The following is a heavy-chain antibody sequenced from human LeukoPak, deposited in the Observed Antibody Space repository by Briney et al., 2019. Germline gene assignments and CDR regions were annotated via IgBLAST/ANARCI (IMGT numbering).Heavy chain of an antibody. J-gene: IGHJ4*02. Sequence: ASVKVSCKASGYTFTVHYLHWVRQAPGQGLEWMGRINPNSGATNYAQKFRGRVTMTRDTSISTAYMELSRLRSDDTAVYYCARDSTVTTGIDYWGQGTLVTVSS. CDR3: ARDSTVTTGIDY. CDR1: GYTFTVHY. V-gene: IGHV1-2*06. D-gene: IGHD4-17*01. CDR2: INPNSGAT.